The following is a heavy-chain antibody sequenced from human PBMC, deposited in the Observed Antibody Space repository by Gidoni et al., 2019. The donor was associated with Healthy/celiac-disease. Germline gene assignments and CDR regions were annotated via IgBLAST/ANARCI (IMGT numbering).Heavy chain of an antibody. CDR2: ISSSSSYI. D-gene: IGHD5-12*01. J-gene: IGHJ4*02. CDR1: GFTFSSYS. CDR3: ARSGGYDLAFDY. Sequence: EVQLVESGGGLVKPGGSLRLSCAASGFTFSSYSMNWVRQAPGKGLEWVSSISSSSSYIYYADSVKGRFTISRDNAKNSLYLQMNSLRAEDTAVYYCARSGGYDLAFDYWGQGTLVTVSS. V-gene: IGHV3-21*01.